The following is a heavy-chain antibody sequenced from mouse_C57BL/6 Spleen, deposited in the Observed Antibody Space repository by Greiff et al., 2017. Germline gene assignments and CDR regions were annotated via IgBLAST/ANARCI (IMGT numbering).Heavy chain of an antibody. Sequence: EVLLVESGGGLVQPGGSLSLSCAASGFTFTDYYMSWVRQPPGKALEWLGFIRNKANGYTTEYSASVKGRFTISRDNSQSILYLQMNALRAEDSATYYCARYSYEDYAMDYWGQGTSVTVSS. CDR3: ARYSYEDYAMDY. CDR2: IRNKANGYTT. V-gene: IGHV7-3*01. CDR1: GFTFTDYY. D-gene: IGHD2-12*01. J-gene: IGHJ4*01.